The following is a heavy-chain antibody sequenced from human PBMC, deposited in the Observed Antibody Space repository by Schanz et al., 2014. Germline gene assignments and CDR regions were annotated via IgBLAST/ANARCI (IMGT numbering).Heavy chain of an antibody. D-gene: IGHD6-19*01. Sequence: QVHLVQSGAEVKEPGSSVKVSCKPSGGTFVTFFFTWVRQAPGQGPQWMGRISPLLGVANYAQEFQGRLTITADTSTSTAYMELSSLRSEDTAVYYCARDSHRRVAVPGYWGQGTLVTVSS. CDR2: ISPLLGVA. CDR3: ARDSHRRVAVPGY. CDR1: GGTFVTFF. V-gene: IGHV1-69*04. J-gene: IGHJ4*02.